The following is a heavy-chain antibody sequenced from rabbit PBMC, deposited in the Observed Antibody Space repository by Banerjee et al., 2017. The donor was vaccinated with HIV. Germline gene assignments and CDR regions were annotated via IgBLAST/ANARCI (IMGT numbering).Heavy chain of an antibody. CDR2: IDSGDGST. D-gene: IGHD8-1*01. Sequence: QEQLEESGGGLVQPEGSLTLTCTASGFSFSNKYVMCWVRQAPGKGLEWIGCIDSGDGSTYYASWAKGRFTISKTSSTTVTLQLNSLTAADTATYFCARGSNYYAFNLWGPGTLVTVS. CDR3: ARGSNYYAFNL. V-gene: IGHV1S45*01. CDR1: GFSFSNKYV. J-gene: IGHJ4*01.